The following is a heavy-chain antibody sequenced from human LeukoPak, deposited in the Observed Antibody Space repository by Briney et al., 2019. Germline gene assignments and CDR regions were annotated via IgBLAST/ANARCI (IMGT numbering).Heavy chain of an antibody. Sequence: GGSLRLSCTASGFSFSGSWMSWVRQLPGKGLEWLADMNPDGSAIVYVDSVKGRFTVSRNNAKNSLYLQMDGLRAEDTAVYYCARDPLNGALDIWGQGTLVTVSS. J-gene: IGHJ3*02. V-gene: IGHV3-7*01. CDR1: GFSFSGSW. CDR2: MNPDGSAI. CDR3: ARDPLNGALDI.